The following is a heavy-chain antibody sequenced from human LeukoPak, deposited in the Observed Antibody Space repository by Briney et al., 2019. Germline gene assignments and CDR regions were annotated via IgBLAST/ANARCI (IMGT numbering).Heavy chain of an antibody. Sequence: GGSLRLSCAASGFTLTSYAMSWVRQAPGQGLEWVAAISGSGGSTYYADSVKGRFTIFRDNSKNTLYLQMNSLRAEDTAVYYCAKDRVGYYGSGSYFDYWGQGTLVTVSS. J-gene: IGHJ4*02. CDR3: AKDRVGYYGSGSYFDY. V-gene: IGHV3-23*01. CDR1: GFTLTSYA. CDR2: ISGSGGST. D-gene: IGHD3-10*01.